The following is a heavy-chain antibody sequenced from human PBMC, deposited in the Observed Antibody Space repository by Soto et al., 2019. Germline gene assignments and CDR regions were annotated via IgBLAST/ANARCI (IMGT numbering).Heavy chain of an antibody. CDR2: IKQDGSEK. J-gene: IGHJ3*02. CDR1: GFTFSSYW. CDR3: ARKGRFLEWLSKPWDAFDI. V-gene: IGHV3-7*01. Sequence: GGSLRLSCAASGFTFSSYWMSWVRQAPGKGLEWVANIKQDGSEKYYVESVKGQFTISRDNAKNSLYLPMNSLRAEDTAVYYCARKGRFLEWLSKPWDAFDIWGQGTMVTVSS. D-gene: IGHD3-3*01.